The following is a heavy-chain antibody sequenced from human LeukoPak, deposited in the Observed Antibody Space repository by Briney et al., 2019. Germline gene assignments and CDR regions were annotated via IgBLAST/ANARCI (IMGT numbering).Heavy chain of an antibody. D-gene: IGHD7-27*01. CDR1: GGSFSSGDYY. CDR3: AGEVTGEHWFDP. Sequence: PSETLSLTCTVSGGSFSSGDYYWSWIRQHPGKGLEWIGYTSYSGSTYYNPSLKSRVIISVDTSKSQFSLRVSSVTAADTAVYYCAGEVTGEHWFDPWGQGTLVTVSS. CDR2: TSYSGST. V-gene: IGHV4-31*03. J-gene: IGHJ5*02.